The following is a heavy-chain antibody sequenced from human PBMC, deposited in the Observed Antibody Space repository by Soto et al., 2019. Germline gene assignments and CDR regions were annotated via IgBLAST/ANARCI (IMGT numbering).Heavy chain of an antibody. CDR3: ARDRAAAGKGYYYYGMDV. Sequence: ASVKVSCKASGGTFSSYAISWVRQAPGQGLEWMGGIIPIFGTANYAQKFQGRVTITADESTSTAYMELSSLRSEDTAVYYCARDRAAAGKGYYYYGMDVWGHGTTVTVSS. CDR2: IIPIFGTA. D-gene: IGHD6-13*01. CDR1: GGTFSSYA. V-gene: IGHV1-69*13. J-gene: IGHJ6*02.